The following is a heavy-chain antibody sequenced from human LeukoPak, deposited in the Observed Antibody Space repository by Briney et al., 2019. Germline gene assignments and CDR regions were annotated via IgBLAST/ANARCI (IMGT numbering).Heavy chain of an antibody. D-gene: IGHD6-13*01. Sequence: GASVKVSCKASGYTFTSYDINWVRQATGQGVEWMGWMNPNSGNTGYAQKFQGRVTMTRNTSISTAYMELSSLRSEDTAVYYCARGRRGSSWYGILYNWFDPWGQGTLVTVSS. CDR3: ARGRRGSSWYGILYNWFDP. V-gene: IGHV1-8*01. CDR2: MNPNSGNT. J-gene: IGHJ5*02. CDR1: GYTFTSYD.